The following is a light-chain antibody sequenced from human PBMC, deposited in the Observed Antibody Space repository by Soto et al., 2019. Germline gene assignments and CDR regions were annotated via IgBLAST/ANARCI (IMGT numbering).Light chain of an antibody. V-gene: IGKV3-15*01. CDR1: QSVSSN. Sequence: EIVMTQSPATLSASPGERATLSCTASQSVSSNLAWYQQKPGQAPRLLIYGASTRATGITARFSGNGSGTEFTLTISSLESEDFAVYYCQEYNNWPPMNTFGQGAKLEIK. J-gene: IGKJ2*01. CDR3: QEYNNWPPMNT. CDR2: GAS.